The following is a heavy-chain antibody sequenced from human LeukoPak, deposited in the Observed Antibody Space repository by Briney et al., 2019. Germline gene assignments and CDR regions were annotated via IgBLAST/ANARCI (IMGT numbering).Heavy chain of an antibody. Sequence: GGSLRLSCAVSGFTFRSYWMTWVRQAPGKGLEWVANIKQDGNEKYYVDSVKGRFTISRDNAKNSLYLQMNSLRAEDTVVYYCAREYFYGSGSYYNGYWGQGALVTVSS. J-gene: IGHJ4*02. CDR3: AREYFYGSGSYYNGY. CDR1: GFTFRSYW. CDR2: IKQDGNEK. V-gene: IGHV3-7*04. D-gene: IGHD3-10*01.